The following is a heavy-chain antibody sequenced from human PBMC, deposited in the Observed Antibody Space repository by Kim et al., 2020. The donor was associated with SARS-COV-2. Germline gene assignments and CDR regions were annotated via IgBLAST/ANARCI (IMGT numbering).Heavy chain of an antibody. CDR2: ISSSSYI. D-gene: IGHD3-10*01. V-gene: IGHV3-21*01. CDR1: GFTFSSYS. Sequence: GGSLRLSCAASGFTFSSYSMNWVRQAPGKGLEWVSSISSSSYIYYADSVKGRFTISRDNAKNSLYLQMNSLRAEDTAVYYCARSGLLWFGESPYDGMDVWGQGTTVTVSS. CDR3: ARSGLLWFGESPYDGMDV. J-gene: IGHJ6*02.